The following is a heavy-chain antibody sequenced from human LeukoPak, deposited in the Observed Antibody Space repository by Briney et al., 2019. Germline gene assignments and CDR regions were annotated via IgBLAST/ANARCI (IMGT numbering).Heavy chain of an antibody. D-gene: IGHD6-13*01. J-gene: IGHJ4*02. Sequence: ASVKVSCKVSGYTLTELSMHWVRQAPGKGLEWMGGLDPEDGETIYAQKFQGRVTMTEDTSTDTAYMELSSLRSEDTAVYYCATVQLVQLHLEYYFDYWGQGTLVTVSS. CDR1: GYTLTELS. V-gene: IGHV1-24*01. CDR2: LDPEDGET. CDR3: ATVQLVQLHLEYYFDY.